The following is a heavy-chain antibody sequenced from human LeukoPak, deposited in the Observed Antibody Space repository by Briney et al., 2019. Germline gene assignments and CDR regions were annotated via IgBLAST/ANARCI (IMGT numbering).Heavy chain of an antibody. CDR1: GFTFSSYW. V-gene: IGHV3-23*01. J-gene: IGHJ4*02. CDR3: AKGRALEVVAAFNY. Sequence: GGSLRLSCAASGFTFSSYWMSWVRQAPGRGLEWVSTISGSGANTYYADSVKGRFTISRDNSKNTLYLQMNSLRADDTAIYYCAKGRALEVVAAFNYWGQGTVVTASS. D-gene: IGHD2-15*01. CDR2: ISGSGANT.